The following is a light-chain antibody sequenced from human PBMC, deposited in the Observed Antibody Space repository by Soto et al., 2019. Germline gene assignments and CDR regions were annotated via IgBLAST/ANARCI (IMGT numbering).Light chain of an antibody. V-gene: IGLV2-14*01. CDR1: SSDVGGYNY. J-gene: IGLJ1*01. CDR2: DVS. CDR3: SSYTSSRTSV. Sequence: QSALTQPASVSGSPGQSITISCTGTSSDVGGYNYVSWYQQHPGKAPKLMIYDVSNRPSGVSNRFSGSKSGNTASLTTSGLQAEDEADYYCSSYTSSRTSVFGTGTKVTVL.